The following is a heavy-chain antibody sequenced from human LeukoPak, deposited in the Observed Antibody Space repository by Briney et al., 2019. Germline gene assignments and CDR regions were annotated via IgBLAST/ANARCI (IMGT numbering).Heavy chain of an antibody. Sequence: GGSLRLSCAASGFTFSSYWMSWVRQAPGKGLEWVANIKQDGSEKYYVDSVKGRFTISRDNAKNSLYLQMNSLRAEDTAVYYCARVYRYSNGGWFDPWGQGTLVTVSS. CDR3: ARVYRYSNGGWFDP. J-gene: IGHJ5*02. CDR2: IKQDGSEK. D-gene: IGHD4-11*01. CDR1: GFTFSSYW. V-gene: IGHV3-7*01.